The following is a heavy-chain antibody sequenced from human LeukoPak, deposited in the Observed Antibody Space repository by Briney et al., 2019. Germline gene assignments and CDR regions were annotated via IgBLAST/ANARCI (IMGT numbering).Heavy chain of an antibody. Sequence: PVKVSCKASGGTFSSYAISWVRQAPGQGLEWMGGIIPIFGTANYAQKFQGRVTITADESTSTAYMELSSLRSEDTAVYYCARGQYYYDSSGYFPYWFDPWGQGTLVTVSS. J-gene: IGHJ5*02. V-gene: IGHV1-69*01. CDR1: GGTFSSYA. CDR2: IIPIFGTA. CDR3: ARGQYYYDSSGYFPYWFDP. D-gene: IGHD3-22*01.